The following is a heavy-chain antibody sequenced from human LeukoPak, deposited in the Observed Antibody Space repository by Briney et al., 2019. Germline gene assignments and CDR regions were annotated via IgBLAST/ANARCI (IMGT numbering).Heavy chain of an antibody. V-gene: IGHV3-7*01. CDR2: IKQDGSEK. Sequence: GGSLRLSCAASGFTFSSYRMSWVRQAPGKGLEWVANIKQDGSEKYYVDSVKGRFTISRDNAKNSLYLQMNSLRAEDTAVYYCARDPVQDFDYWGQGTLVTVSS. J-gene: IGHJ4*02. CDR1: GFTFSSYR. CDR3: ARDPVQDFDY. D-gene: IGHD1-1*01.